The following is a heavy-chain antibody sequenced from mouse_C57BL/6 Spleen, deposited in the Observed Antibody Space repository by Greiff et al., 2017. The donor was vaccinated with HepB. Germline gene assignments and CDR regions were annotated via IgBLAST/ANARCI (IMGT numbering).Heavy chain of an antibody. CDR1: GFNIKDYY. CDR2: IDPEDGDT. D-gene: IGHD1-1*01. V-gene: IGHV14-1*01. Sequence: EVQLQQSGAELVRPGASVKLSCTASGFNIKDYYMHWVKQRHEQGLEWIGRIDPEDGDTENAPKFQGKATMTADTSSNTAYRQLSSLTSEDTAVYYGTTYYGSSYRCAYWGQGTLVTVSA. CDR3: TTYYGSSYRCAY. J-gene: IGHJ3*01.